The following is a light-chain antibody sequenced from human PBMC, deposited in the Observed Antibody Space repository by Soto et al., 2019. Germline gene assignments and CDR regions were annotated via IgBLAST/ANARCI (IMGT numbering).Light chain of an antibody. CDR2: RSD. J-gene: IGLJ3*02. V-gene: IGLV1-44*01. CDR3: ATWDDNVYGPV. Sequence: QSVLTQPPSASGTPGQRVTISCSGSRSTIGSNPVQWYRQLPGTAPQLLIYRSDQRPSGVPDRFSGSKSGTSASLTISGLQSEDEADYHCATWDDNVYGPVFGGGTKATVL. CDR1: RSTIGSNP.